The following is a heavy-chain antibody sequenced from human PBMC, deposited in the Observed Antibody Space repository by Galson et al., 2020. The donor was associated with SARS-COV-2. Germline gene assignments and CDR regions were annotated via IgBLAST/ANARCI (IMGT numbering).Heavy chain of an antibody. D-gene: IGHD3-10*01. V-gene: IGHV5-51*01. CDR2: IYPGDSDT. J-gene: IGHJ6*02. CDR3: ARTYYYGSGSYYNVIISLGGGYYGMDV. CDR1: GYSFTSYW. Sequence: GESLKISCKGSGYSFTSYWIGWVRQMPGKGLEWMGIIYPGDSDTRYSPSFQGQVTISADKSISTAYLQWSSLKASDTAMYYCARTYYYGSGSYYNVIISLGGGYYGMDVWGQGTTVTVSS.